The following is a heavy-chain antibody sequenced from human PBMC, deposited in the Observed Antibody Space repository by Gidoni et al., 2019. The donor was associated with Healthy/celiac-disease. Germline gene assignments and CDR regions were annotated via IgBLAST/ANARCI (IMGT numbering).Heavy chain of an antibody. Sequence: EVQLVESGGGLVQPGGSLRLSCAASGFTFSSYEMNWVRQAPGKGLEWVSYISSSGSTIYYADSVKGRFTISRDNAKNSLYLQMNSLRAEDTAVYYCARSGYDFWSGYYTDYYYGMDVWGQGTTVTVSS. CDR2: ISSSGSTI. V-gene: IGHV3-48*03. CDR3: ARSGYDFWSGYYTDYYYGMDV. J-gene: IGHJ6*02. D-gene: IGHD3-3*01. CDR1: GFTFSSYE.